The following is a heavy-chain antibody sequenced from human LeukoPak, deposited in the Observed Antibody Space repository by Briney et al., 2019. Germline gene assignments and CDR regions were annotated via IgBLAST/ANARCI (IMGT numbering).Heavy chain of an antibody. CDR2: IIPIFGTA. V-gene: IGHV1-69*13. D-gene: IGHD3-16*01. J-gene: IGHJ4*02. CDR1: GGTFSSYA. CDR3: ARDKDHGEGGFDY. Sequence: SVKVSCKASGGTFSSYAISWVRQAPGQGLEWMGGIIPIFGTANYAQKFQGRVTITADESTSTAYMELSSLRSEDTAVYYCARDKDHGEGGFDYWGQGTLVTVSS.